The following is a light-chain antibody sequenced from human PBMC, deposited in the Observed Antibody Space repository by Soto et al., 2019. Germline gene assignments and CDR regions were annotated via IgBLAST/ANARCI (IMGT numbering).Light chain of an antibody. Sequence: EVGLTQSPGTLSLSPGERATLSCRASQSVSSSYLAWYQQKPGQAPRLLIYGASSRATGIPDRFSGSGSGTEFTLTISSLQSEDFAVYYCQQYNNWPLTFGGGTKVDIK. CDR2: GAS. V-gene: IGKV3-20*01. CDR3: QQYNNWPLT. CDR1: QSVSSSY. J-gene: IGKJ4*01.